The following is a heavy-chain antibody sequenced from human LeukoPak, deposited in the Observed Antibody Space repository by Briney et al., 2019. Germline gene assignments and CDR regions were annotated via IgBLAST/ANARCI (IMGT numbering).Heavy chain of an antibody. CDR3: AKDLTPLSIVGATAGWFDP. D-gene: IGHD1-26*01. V-gene: IGHV3-7*03. Sequence: PGGSLRLSCVASRFTFSNYWMSWVRQAPGKGLEWVANMNQDGSKKRYADSMKGRFTISRDNSKNTLYLQMNSLRAEDTAVYYCAKDLTPLSIVGATAGWFDPWGQGTLVTVSS. J-gene: IGHJ5*02. CDR2: MNQDGSKK. CDR1: RFTFSNYW.